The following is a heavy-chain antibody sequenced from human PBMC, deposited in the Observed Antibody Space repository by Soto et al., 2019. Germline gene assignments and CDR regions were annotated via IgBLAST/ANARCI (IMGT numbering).Heavy chain of an antibody. Sequence: GGSLRLSCAASGFTVSSNYMSWVRQAPGKGLEWVSVIYSGGSTYYADSVKGRFTISRDNSKNTLYLQMNSLRAEDTAVYYCARANYCSSTSCYNLGYYYYGMDVGGQGTTVTVSS. CDR2: IYSGGST. CDR3: ARANYCSSTSCYNLGYYYYGMDV. CDR1: GFTVSSNY. V-gene: IGHV3-53*01. D-gene: IGHD2-2*02. J-gene: IGHJ6*02.